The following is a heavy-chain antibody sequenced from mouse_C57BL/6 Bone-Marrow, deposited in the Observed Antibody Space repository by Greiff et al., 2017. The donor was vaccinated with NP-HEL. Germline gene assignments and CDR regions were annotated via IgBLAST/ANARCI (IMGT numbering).Heavy chain of an antibody. CDR1: GYTFTSYG. CDR2: IYPRSGNT. CDR3: ARSLITTVVPDY. D-gene: IGHD1-1*01. Sequence: VQRVESGAELARPGASVKLSCKASGYTFTSYGISWVKQRTGQGLEWIGEIYPRSGNTYYNEKFKGKATLTADKSSSTAYMELRSLTSEDSAVYFCARSLITTVVPDYGGQGTTLTVSS. J-gene: IGHJ2*01. V-gene: IGHV1-81*01.